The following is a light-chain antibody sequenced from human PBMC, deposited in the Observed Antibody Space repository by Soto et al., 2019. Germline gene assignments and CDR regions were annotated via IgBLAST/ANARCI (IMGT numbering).Light chain of an antibody. CDR3: HQFGSSPLDT. CDR1: QTISSSF. Sequence: EMVLTQSPGTLSLSPGERATLSCRASQTISSSFLAWYQQKPGQAPRLLIYRASRRAPGIPDRFSGSGSWTDFTLTISRLEPEDFAVYYCHQFGSSPLDTFGPGTKVDIK. V-gene: IGKV3-20*01. CDR2: RAS. J-gene: IGKJ3*01.